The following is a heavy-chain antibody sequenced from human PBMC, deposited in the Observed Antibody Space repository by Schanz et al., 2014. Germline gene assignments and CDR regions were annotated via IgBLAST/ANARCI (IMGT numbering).Heavy chain of an antibody. D-gene: IGHD6-19*01. CDR3: ARGGYSSGWYDRDIAHFDY. CDR1: RSTFSSYT. CDR2: FIPILDVG. Sequence: QVQLVQSGAEVKKPGSSVKVSCKASRSTFSSYTISWVRQARGQGLEWVGRFIPILDVGNYAQQFQGRVTMTRNTSISTAYMELSSLRSEDTAVYYCARGGYSSGWYDRDIAHFDYWGQGTLVTVSS. J-gene: IGHJ4*02. V-gene: IGHV1-69*02.